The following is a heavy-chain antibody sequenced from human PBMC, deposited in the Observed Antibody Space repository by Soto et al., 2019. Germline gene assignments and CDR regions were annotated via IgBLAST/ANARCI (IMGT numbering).Heavy chain of an antibody. CDR2: IFHSGTT. V-gene: IGHV4-31*03. Sequence: QVQVQESGPGLVKPSQTLSLTCTVSGGSINSDDYYWMWIRQHPGKGLEWIGHIFHSGTTYYNSYIKSRITISVDTSKIQFSLKLNSVTAADTAVYYCARGRRGFDWFDPWGQGTLVTVSS. CDR3: ARGRRGFDWFDP. CDR1: GGSINSDDYY. J-gene: IGHJ5*02.